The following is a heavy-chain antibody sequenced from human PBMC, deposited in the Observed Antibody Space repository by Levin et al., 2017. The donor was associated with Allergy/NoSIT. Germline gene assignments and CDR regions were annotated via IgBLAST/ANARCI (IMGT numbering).Heavy chain of an antibody. J-gene: IGHJ4*02. D-gene: IGHD3-9*01. CDR3: ATVEGLFCSGVSCSYSFHY. CDR1: GGSISTDNW. V-gene: IGHV4-4*02. Sequence: SETLSLTCAVSGGSISTDNWWSWIRQPPGKGLEWFGEIYRSGDTTHNPSLRSRVTMSVDKSKNHFSLKLSSVTAADTAVYYCATVEGLFCSGVSCSYSFHYWGQGALVTVSS. CDR2: IYRSGDT.